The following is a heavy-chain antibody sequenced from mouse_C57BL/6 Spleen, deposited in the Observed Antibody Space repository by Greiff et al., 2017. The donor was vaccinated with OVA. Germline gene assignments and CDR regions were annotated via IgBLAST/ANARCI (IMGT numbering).Heavy chain of an antibody. CDR1: GYAFSSSW. V-gene: IGHV1-82*01. CDR3: ARIDGNSYYFDY. J-gene: IGHJ2*01. Sequence: VKLMESGPELVKPGASVKISCKASGYAFSSSWMNWVKQRPGKGLEWIGRIYPGDGDTNYNGKFKGKATLTADKSSSTAYMQLSSLTSEDSAVYFCARIDGNSYYFDYWGQGTTLTVSS. D-gene: IGHD2-1*01. CDR2: IYPGDGDT.